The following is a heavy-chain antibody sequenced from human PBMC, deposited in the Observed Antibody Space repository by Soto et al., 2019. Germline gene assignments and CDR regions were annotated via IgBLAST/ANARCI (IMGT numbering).Heavy chain of an antibody. CDR2: IHPSGTT. CDR1: GASISTNTYF. D-gene: IGHD3-22*01. CDR3: AQYYDTFEY. J-gene: IGHJ4*02. Sequence: QLHLQESGPGLVKPSETLSLTCTVSGASISTNTYFWGWIRQPPGKGLEWIGTIHPSGTTYKNPSFETRVTMSVYMSQYQFSLNLMSVSPAETALYYCAQYYDTFEYWGQGARVTVSS. V-gene: IGHV4-39*01.